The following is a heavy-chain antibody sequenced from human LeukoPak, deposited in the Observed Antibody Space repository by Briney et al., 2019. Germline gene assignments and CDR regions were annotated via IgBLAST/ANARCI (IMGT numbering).Heavy chain of an antibody. CDR1: GYTFTSYG. CDR3: ARDCSGGSCYPYYFDY. Sequence: ASVKVSCKASGYTFTSYGISWVRQAPGQGLEWMGWISTNNGNTNYAHKLQGRGTMTTDTSTSTAYMELRSLRSDDTAVYYCARDCSGGSCYPYYFDYWGQETLVTVSS. V-gene: IGHV1-18*01. J-gene: IGHJ4*02. D-gene: IGHD2-15*01. CDR2: ISTNNGNT.